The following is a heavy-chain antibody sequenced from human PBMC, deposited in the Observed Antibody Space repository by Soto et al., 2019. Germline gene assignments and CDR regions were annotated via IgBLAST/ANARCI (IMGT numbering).Heavy chain of an antibody. CDR3: ARHLSGWGFLEWSNGDYNWFDP. CDR1: GGSISSSSYY. J-gene: IGHJ5*02. D-gene: IGHD3-3*01. CDR2: IYYSGST. V-gene: IGHV4-39*01. Sequence: SETLSLTCTVSGGSISSSSYYWGWIRQPPGKGLEWIGSIYYSGSTYYNPSLKSRVTISVDTSKNQFSLKLSSVTAADTAVYYCARHLSGWGFLEWSNGDYNWFDPWGQGTLVTVSS.